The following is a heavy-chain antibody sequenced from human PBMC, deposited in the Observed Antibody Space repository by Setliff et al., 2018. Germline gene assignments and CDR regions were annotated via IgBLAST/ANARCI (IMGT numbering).Heavy chain of an antibody. D-gene: IGHD3-10*01. CDR2: IKSKADGGTA. J-gene: IGHJ4*02. CDR1: GFTFSSYA. CDR3: TGRTYGHQLGDY. Sequence: PGGSLRLSCAASGFTFSSYAMSWVRQAPGKGLEWVGRIKSKADGGTADFAAPVKGRFTISRDDSKNTMSLQMNSLKTEDTGVYYCTGRTYGHQLGDYWGQGTLVTVSS. V-gene: IGHV3-15*01.